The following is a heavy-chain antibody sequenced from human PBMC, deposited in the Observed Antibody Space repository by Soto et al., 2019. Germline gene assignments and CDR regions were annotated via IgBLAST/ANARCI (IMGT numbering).Heavy chain of an antibody. D-gene: IGHD6-13*01. V-gene: IGHV3-33*01. CDR2: IWYDGSNK. J-gene: IGHJ2*01. CDR1: GFTFSSYG. CDR3: ARPPPGIAAAGNWYFDL. Sequence: QVQLVESGGGVVQPGRSLRLSCAASGFTFSSYGMHWVRQAPGKGLEWVAVIWYDGSNKYYADSVKGRFTISRDNSKNTLYLQMNSLGAEDTAVYYCARPPPGIAAAGNWYFDLWGRGTLVTVSS.